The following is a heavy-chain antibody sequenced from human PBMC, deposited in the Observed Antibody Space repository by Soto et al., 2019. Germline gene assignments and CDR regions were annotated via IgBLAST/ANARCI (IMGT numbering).Heavy chain of an antibody. D-gene: IGHD6-6*01. CDR2: ISSSGSTI. Sequence: QVQLVESGGGLVKSGGSLRLSCAASGFTFSDYYMSWIRQAPGKGLEWVSYISSSGSTIYYADSVKGRFTISRDNAKNSLYLQMNSLRAEDTAVYYCARDSDSSSSRYYYYGMDVWGQGTTVTVSS. CDR3: ARDSDSSSSRYYYYGMDV. V-gene: IGHV3-11*01. J-gene: IGHJ6*02. CDR1: GFTFSDYY.